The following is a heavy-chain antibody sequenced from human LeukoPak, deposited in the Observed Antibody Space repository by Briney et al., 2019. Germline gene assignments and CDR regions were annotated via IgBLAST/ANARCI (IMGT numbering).Heavy chain of an antibody. CDR1: GFTFSSYA. CDR3: AKIVATVAGYGMDV. CDR2: ISGSGGST. J-gene: IGHJ6*02. D-gene: IGHD6-19*01. Sequence: GGSLRLSCAASGFTFSSYAMSWVRQAPGKGLEWVSAISGSGGSTYYADSVKGRFTVSRDSSRNTLYLQMNSLRAEDTAVYYCAKIVATVAGYGMDVWGQGTTDTVSS. V-gene: IGHV3-23*01.